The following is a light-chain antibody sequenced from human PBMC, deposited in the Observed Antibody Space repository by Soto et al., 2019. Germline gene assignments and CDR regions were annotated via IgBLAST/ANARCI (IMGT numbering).Light chain of an antibody. Sequence: AVQLTQSPSSLSASVGDRVTITCRASQGVSRDLAWYQQKPGQPPKLLIYDASNLESGVPSSFSGSGSGTDFTLTTTSRQPEVFATYYGQKLNSSPPPFGQGTRLEIK. CDR3: QKLNSSPPP. CDR1: QGVSRD. CDR2: DAS. J-gene: IGKJ5*01. V-gene: IGKV1-13*02.